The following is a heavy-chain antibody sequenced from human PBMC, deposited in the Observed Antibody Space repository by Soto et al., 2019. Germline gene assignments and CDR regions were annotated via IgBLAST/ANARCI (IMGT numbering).Heavy chain of an antibody. D-gene: IGHD6-13*01. CDR1: GFTFRSYA. J-gene: IGHJ2*01. CDR3: AKKGSPYGDHSNWYFDL. CDR2: IIGSGNSA. Sequence: EVQLLESGGGLVQPGGSPRLSCVASGFTFRSYAMAWVRQGPGKGLEWISTIIGSGNSAYYADSVKGRFTISRDNSKNTLYLQMDSLSVDDTAVYFCAKKGSPYGDHSNWYFDLWGRGTLVTVSS. V-gene: IGHV3-23*01.